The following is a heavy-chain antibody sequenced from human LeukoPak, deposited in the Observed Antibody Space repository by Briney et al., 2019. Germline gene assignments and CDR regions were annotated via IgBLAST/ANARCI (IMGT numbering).Heavy chain of an antibody. J-gene: IGHJ6*02. V-gene: IGHV4-59*08. CDR3: ARCSRGTSVGMDV. D-gene: IGHD1-1*01. Sequence: SETLSLTCSVSGGSISNYYWTWIRQPPGKGLEWIGYIYYSGNTNYNPSLKSRVTISLDMSKNQLSLKLTSVTAADTAVYYCARCSRGTSVGMDVWGQGTTVTVSS. CDR2: IYYSGNT. CDR1: GGSISNYY.